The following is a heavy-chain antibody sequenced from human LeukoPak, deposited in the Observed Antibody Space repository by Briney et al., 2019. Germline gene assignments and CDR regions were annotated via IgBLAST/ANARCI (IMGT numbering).Heavy chain of an antibody. J-gene: IGHJ4*02. CDR2: INPNSGGT. CDR3: ARVVSTTYYFDY. D-gene: IGHD5/OR15-5a*01. CDR1: VYTLTVDF. V-gene: IGHV1-2*02. Sequence: ASVNLSRKGSVYTLTVDFMHWGRLAPAQGHEWMGWINPNSGGTNYAQKVQGKVTMTRDTSMSTAYMELGRLGSDDTAVYYCARVVSTTYYFDYWGQGTLVTVSS.